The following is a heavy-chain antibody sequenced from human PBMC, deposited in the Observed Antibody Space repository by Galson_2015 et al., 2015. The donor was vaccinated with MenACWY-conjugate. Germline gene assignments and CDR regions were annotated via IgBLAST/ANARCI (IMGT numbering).Heavy chain of an antibody. CDR1: GGSISSSSYY. CDR2: IYYSGST. V-gene: IGHV4-39*01. J-gene: IGHJ4*02. CDR3: ASSVYYGDYYFDY. Sequence: LSLTCTVSGGSISSSSYYWGWIRQPPGKGLEWIGSIYYSGSTYYNPSLKSRVTISVDTSKNQFSLKLSSVTAADTAVYYCASSVYYGDYYFDYWGQGTLVTVSS. D-gene: IGHD4-17*01.